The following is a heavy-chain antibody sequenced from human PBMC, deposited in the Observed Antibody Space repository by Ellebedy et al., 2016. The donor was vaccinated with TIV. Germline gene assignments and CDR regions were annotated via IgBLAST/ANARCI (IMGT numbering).Heavy chain of an antibody. Sequence: GESLKISCVASGFTFGNYWMDWVRQAPGKGLEWVANIKHDESEKYYVNSVKGRFNISRDNAKNSVFLQMNSLRAEDTATYYCAKVQCPGRWSNCPLDVWGQGTTVTVSS. CDR3: AKVQCPGRWSNCPLDV. V-gene: IGHV3-7*01. CDR1: GFTFGNYW. CDR2: IKHDESEK. D-gene: IGHD5-24*01. J-gene: IGHJ6*02.